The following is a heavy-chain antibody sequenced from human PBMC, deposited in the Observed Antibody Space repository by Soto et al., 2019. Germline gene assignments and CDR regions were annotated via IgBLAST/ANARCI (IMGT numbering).Heavy chain of an antibody. Sequence: EVQLLESGGGLVQPGGSLRLSCAASGFTFSSYAMSWVRQAPGKGLEWVSAISGSGGSTYYAASVKGRFAISRDNSKNTLYLQMNSLRAEDTAVYYCAKAIVLMAEFDPWGQGTLVTVSS. CDR1: GFTFSSYA. V-gene: IGHV3-23*01. CDR2: ISGSGGST. J-gene: IGHJ5*02. D-gene: IGHD2-8*01. CDR3: AKAIVLMAEFDP.